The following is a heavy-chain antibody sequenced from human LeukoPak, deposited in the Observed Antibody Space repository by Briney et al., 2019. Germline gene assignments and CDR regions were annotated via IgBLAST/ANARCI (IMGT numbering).Heavy chain of an antibody. D-gene: IGHD2-2*01. V-gene: IGHV3-21*01. CDR2: ISSSSSYI. CDR1: GFTFSRYS. Sequence: GGSLRLSCAGSGFTFSRYSINWVRQAPGKGLEWVSSISSSSSYIYYADSVKGRFTISRDNAKNSVYLQMNSLRVEDTAVYYCAREIVLIPAAPPGFDYWGQGTLVTVSS. CDR3: AREIVLIPAAPPGFDY. J-gene: IGHJ4*02.